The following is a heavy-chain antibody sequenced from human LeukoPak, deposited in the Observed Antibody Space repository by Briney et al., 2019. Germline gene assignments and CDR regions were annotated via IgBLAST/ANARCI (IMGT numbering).Heavy chain of an antibody. CDR3: ARSRLGIGIYYFDY. V-gene: IGHV4-59*08. Sequence: PSETLSLTCTVSGGSISSYYWSWIRQPPGKGLEWIGYIYYSGSTNYNPSLKSRVTISVDTSKNQFSLKLSSVTAADTAVYYCARSRLGIGIYYFDYWGQGTLVTVSS. CDR2: IYYSGST. D-gene: IGHD7-27*01. CDR1: GGSISSYY. J-gene: IGHJ4*02.